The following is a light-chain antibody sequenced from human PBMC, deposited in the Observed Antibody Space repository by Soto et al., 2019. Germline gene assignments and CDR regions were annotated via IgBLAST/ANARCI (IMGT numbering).Light chain of an antibody. CDR1: QTVDRNY. CDR3: QQYGSSPRT. J-gene: IGKJ1*01. V-gene: IGKV3-20*01. CDR2: GIS. Sequence: EIVLTQSPGILSLSPGEGATLSCRASQTVDRNYFAWYQQKPGQAPRLLIYGISSRATGIPDRFRGSGSGTDFTLTISRLEPEDFAVYYCQQYGSSPRTFGQGPKVEIK.